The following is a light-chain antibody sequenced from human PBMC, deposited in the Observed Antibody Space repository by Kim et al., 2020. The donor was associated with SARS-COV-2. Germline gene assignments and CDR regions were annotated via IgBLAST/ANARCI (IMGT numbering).Light chain of an antibody. Sequence: SELTQPASVSGSPGQSITISCTGTSSDVGGYNYVSWYQQHPGKAPKLMIYDVNNRPSGVSNRFSGSKSGNTASLTISGLQAEDEADYYCSSYTSSSTPVVFGGGTQLTVL. CDR1: SSDVGGYNY. J-gene: IGLJ2*01. CDR3: SSYTSSSTPVV. CDR2: DVN. V-gene: IGLV2-14*03.